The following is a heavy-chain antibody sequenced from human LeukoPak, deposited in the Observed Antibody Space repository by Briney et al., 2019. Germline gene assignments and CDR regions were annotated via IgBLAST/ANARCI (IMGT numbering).Heavy chain of an antibody. D-gene: IGHD6-13*01. J-gene: IGHJ4*02. V-gene: IGHV4-31*03. Sequence: SQTLSLTCTVSGGSISSGGYYWCWIRQHPGKGLEWIGYIYYSGSTYYNPSLKSRVTISADTSKNQFSLKLSSVTAADTAVYYCARARSAAGNFDYWGQGTLVTVSS. CDR2: IYYSGST. CDR3: ARARSAAGNFDY. CDR1: GGSISSGGYY.